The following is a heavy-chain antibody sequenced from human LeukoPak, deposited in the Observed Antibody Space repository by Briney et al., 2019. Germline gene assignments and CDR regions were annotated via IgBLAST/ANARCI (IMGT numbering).Heavy chain of an antibody. CDR1: GFTFTTYG. D-gene: IGHD3-16*02. Sequence: GGSLRLSCSASGFTFTTYGMNWVRQAPGKGLEWVSGIGGSGTRTYYADSVKGRFTISRDNSKNTLYLQMNSLRDEDTAVYYCARELYDYVWGSYRYTGVGNWFDPWGQGTLVTVSS. J-gene: IGHJ5*02. CDR2: IGGSGTRT. V-gene: IGHV3-23*01. CDR3: ARELYDYVWGSYRYTGVGNWFDP.